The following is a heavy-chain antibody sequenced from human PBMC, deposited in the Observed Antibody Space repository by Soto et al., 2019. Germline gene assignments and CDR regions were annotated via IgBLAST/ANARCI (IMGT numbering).Heavy chain of an antibody. CDR3: ARVLVDYGDSPDWFDP. J-gene: IGHJ5*02. V-gene: IGHV1-8*01. CDR2: MNPNSGNT. Sequence: ASVKVSCKASGYTFTSYDINWVRQATGQGLEWMGWMNPNSGNTGYAQKFQGRVTMTRNTSISTAYMELSSLRSEDTAVYYCARVLVDYGDSPDWFDPWGQGTLVTVSS. D-gene: IGHD4-17*01. CDR1: GYTFTSYD.